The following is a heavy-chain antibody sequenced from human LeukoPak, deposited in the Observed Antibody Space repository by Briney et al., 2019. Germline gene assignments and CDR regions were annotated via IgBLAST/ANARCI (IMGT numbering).Heavy chain of an antibody. V-gene: IGHV3-20*04. CDR1: GFTFDDYG. CDR3: ARAWSKAHYFDY. Sequence: SGGSLRLSCAASGFTFDDYGMSWVRQAPGKGLEWVSGINWNGGSTGYADSVKGRFTISRDNAKNSLYLQMNSLRAEDTALYYCARAWSKAHYFDYWGQGTLVTVSS. J-gene: IGHJ4*02. D-gene: IGHD3-3*01. CDR2: INWNGGST.